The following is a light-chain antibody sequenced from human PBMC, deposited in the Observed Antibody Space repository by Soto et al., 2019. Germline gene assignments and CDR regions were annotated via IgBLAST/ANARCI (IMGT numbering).Light chain of an antibody. CDR1: QIISSW. CDR2: DAS. V-gene: IGKV1-5*01. J-gene: IGKJ1*01. Sequence: DIQMTQSPSTLSASVGDRVTITCRASQIISSWLAWYQQKPGKAPKVLIYDASSLESGVPSRFSGSGSGTEFTLTISSLQPDDFATYYCQQYNTYSRTFGQGTKVDIK. CDR3: QQYNTYSRT.